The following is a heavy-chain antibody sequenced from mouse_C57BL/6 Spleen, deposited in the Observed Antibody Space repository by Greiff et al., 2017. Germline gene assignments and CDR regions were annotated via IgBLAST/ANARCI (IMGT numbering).Heavy chain of an antibody. CDR1: GYTFTSYG. V-gene: IGHV1-81*01. CDR3: ARGIRITTVVAEGFAY. Sequence: QVQLQQSGAELARPGASVKLSCKASGYTFTSYGISWVKQRTGQGLEWIGEIYPRSGNTYYNEKFKGKATLTADKSSSTAYMELRSLTSEDSAVYFCARGIRITTVVAEGFAYWGQGTLVTGSA. J-gene: IGHJ3*01. CDR2: IYPRSGNT. D-gene: IGHD1-1*01.